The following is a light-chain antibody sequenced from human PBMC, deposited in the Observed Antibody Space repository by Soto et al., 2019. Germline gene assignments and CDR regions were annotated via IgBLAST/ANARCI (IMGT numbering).Light chain of an antibody. V-gene: IGKV1-39*01. CDR1: QTIARY. CDR2: AAS. Sequence: DIQMTQSPSPLSASVGDRIIITCRASQTIARYINWFQQKSGQPPKLLVYAASTLRHGVPLRFSASGSGSDFTLTINSLQPEDLATYYCQQSYNAPFNFGPGTKVDIK. CDR3: QQSYNAPFN. J-gene: IGKJ3*01.